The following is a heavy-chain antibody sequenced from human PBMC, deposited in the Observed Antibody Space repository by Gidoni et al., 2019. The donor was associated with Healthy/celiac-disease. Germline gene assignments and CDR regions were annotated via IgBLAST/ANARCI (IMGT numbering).Heavy chain of an antibody. V-gene: IGHV3-30*02. CDR3: AKDPPYIPASLGWFDP. Sequence: QVQLVESGGGVVQPGGSLSLSCASSGFTFSRYGRHWVRQAPGKGLEWVAFILYDGINKYYADSVKGLFTISRDNSKNTLYLQMNSLRAEDTAVYYCAKDPPYIPASLGWFDPWGQGTLVTVSS. CDR2: ILYDGINK. J-gene: IGHJ5*02. D-gene: IGHD2-2*01. CDR1: GFTFSRYG.